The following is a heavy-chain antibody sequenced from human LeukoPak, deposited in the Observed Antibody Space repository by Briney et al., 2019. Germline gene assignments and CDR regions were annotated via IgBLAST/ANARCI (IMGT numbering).Heavy chain of an antibody. J-gene: IGHJ6*02. CDR1: GFTVSSNY. CDR3: ASRTYDFWSGYYSYYYYYGMDV. V-gene: IGHV3-66*01. Sequence: GGSLRLSCAASGFTVSSNYMSWVHQAPGKGLEWVSVIYSGGSTYYADSVKGRFTISRDNSKNTLYLQMNSLRAEDTAVYYCASRTYDFWSGYYSYYYYYGMDVWGQGTTVTVSS. D-gene: IGHD3-3*01. CDR2: IYSGGST.